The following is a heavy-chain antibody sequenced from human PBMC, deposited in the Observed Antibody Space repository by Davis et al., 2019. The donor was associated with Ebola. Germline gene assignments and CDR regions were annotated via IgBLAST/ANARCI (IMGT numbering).Heavy chain of an antibody. CDR1: GFTFSSYS. Sequence: GESLKISCAASGFTFSSYSMNWVRQAPGKGLEWVSSISSSSSYIYYVDSVKGRFTISRDNAKNSLYLQMNSLRAEDTAVYYCARQKGYSSTRGYYYGMDVWGKGTTVTVSP. CDR3: ARQKGYSSTRGYYYGMDV. J-gene: IGHJ6*04. CDR2: ISSSSSYI. V-gene: IGHV3-21*01. D-gene: IGHD2-2*01.